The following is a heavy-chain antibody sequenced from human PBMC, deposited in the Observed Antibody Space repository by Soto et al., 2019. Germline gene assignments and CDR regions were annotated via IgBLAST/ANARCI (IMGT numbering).Heavy chain of an antibody. V-gene: IGHV1-69*13. CDR1: GGTFSSYA. CDR2: IIPIFGTA. D-gene: IGHD4-17*01. CDR3: ARAVTSSFAVATHFDY. J-gene: IGHJ4*02. Sequence: ASVKVSCKASGGTFSSYAISWVRQAPGQGLEWMGGIIPIFGTANYAQKFQGRVTITADESTSTAYMELSSLRSEDTAVYYCARAVTSSFAVATHFDYWGQGTLVTVSS.